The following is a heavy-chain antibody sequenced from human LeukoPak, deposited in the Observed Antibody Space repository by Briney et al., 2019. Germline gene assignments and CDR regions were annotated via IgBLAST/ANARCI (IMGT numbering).Heavy chain of an antibody. CDR3: ARDSLHNYGGTGYGYYFDY. Sequence: GGSLRLSCAASGLDFNIYEIIWVRQAPGKEPEWISYISSNGSLGYYADSVKGRFTVSRDNAQKSLFLQMNGLRVEDTAMYYCARDSLHNYGGTGYGYYFDYWGQGTPVTVSS. V-gene: IGHV3-48*03. D-gene: IGHD4/OR15-4a*01. J-gene: IGHJ4*02. CDR2: ISSNGSLG. CDR1: GLDFNIYE.